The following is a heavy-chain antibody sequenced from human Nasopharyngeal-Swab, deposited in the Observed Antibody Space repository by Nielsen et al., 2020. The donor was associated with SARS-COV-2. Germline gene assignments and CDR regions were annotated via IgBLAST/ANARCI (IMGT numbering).Heavy chain of an antibody. CDR1: GFTFSNYW. V-gene: IGHV3-74*01. Sequence: GGSLRLSCAASGFTFSNYWMHWVRQAPGKGLVWVSRINSDGSNTNYADSVKGRFTISRDNAKNTLYLQMNSLRAEDTAVYYCASPAGRTKDFDYWGQGTLVTVPS. CDR2: INSDGSNT. CDR3: ASPAGRTKDFDY. D-gene: IGHD1/OR15-1a*01. J-gene: IGHJ4*02.